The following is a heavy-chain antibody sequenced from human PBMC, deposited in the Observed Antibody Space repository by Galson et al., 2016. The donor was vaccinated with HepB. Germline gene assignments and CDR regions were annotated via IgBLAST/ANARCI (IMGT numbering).Heavy chain of an antibody. CDR2: IHHSGST. CDR3: ATYPMYGEIRGLGWFDP. V-gene: IGHV4-4*02. J-gene: IGHJ5*02. CDR1: GGSINRSNW. Sequence: ETLSLTCAVSGGSINRSNWWSWVRQPPGKGLEWIGEIHHSGSTNYNPSLKNRVTISVDKSKNQFSLKLSSVTAADTAVYYCATYPMYGEIRGLGWFDPWGQGSLVTV. D-gene: IGHD3-10*01.